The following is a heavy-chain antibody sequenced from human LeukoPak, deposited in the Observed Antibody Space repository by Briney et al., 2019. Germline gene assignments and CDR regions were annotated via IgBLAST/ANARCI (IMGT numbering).Heavy chain of an antibody. V-gene: IGHV4-61*01. CDR1: GGSVSSGSYY. D-gene: IGHD3-22*01. Sequence: SETLSLTCTVSGGSVSSGSYYWSWIRQPLGKGLEWIGYIYYSGSTNYNPSLKSRVTISVDTFKNQFSLKLSSVTAADTAVYYCASLRSDSSGYYNLRIDYWGQGTLVTVSS. CDR2: IYYSGST. J-gene: IGHJ4*02. CDR3: ASLRSDSSGYYNLRIDY.